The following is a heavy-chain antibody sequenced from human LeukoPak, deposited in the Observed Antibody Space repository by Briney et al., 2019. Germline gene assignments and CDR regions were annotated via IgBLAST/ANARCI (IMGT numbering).Heavy chain of an antibody. J-gene: IGHJ6*03. CDR1: GFTFSSYS. CDR2: ISYDGSNK. Sequence: GGSLRLSCAASGFTFSSYSMNWVRQAPGKGLEWVAVISYDGSNKYYADSVKGRFTISRDNSKNTLYLQMNSLRAEDTAVYYCARDHGEQWLVPEGDYYYYYMDVWGKGTTVTVSS. D-gene: IGHD6-19*01. V-gene: IGHV3-30*03. CDR3: ARDHGEQWLVPEGDYYYYYMDV.